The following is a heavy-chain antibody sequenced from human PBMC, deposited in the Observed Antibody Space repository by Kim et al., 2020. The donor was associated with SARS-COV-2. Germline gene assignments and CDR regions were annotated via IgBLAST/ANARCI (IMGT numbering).Heavy chain of an antibody. D-gene: IGHD3-22*01. CDR3: ARQDSSGSDFDY. Sequence: YYNPSLKSRVTISVDTSKNQFSLKLSSVTAADTAVYYCARQDSSGSDFDYWGQGTLVTVSS. V-gene: IGHV4-39*01. J-gene: IGHJ4*02.